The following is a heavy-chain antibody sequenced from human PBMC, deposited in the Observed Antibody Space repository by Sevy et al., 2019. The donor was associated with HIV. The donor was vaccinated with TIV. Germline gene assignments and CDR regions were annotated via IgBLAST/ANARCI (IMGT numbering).Heavy chain of an antibody. CDR3: ARAYYDSSGYYSTLTYYFDY. V-gene: IGHV4-59*01. CDR2: IYYSGST. D-gene: IGHD3-22*01. J-gene: IGHJ4*02. Sequence: SETLSLTCTVSGGSISSYYWSWIRQPPGKGLEWIGYIYYSGSTNYNPSLKSRVTISVDTSKNQFSLMLSSVTAADTAVYYCARAYYDSSGYYSTLTYYFDYGGQGTLVTVSS. CDR1: GGSISSYY.